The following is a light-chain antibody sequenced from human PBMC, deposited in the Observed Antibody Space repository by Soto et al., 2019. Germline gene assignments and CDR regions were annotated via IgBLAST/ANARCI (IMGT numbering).Light chain of an antibody. V-gene: IGLV1-51*01. CDR2: DNH. CDR3: GAWDTSLTTVL. Sequence: QSVLTQPPSVSAAPGQTVTISCSGSRSNIGHNYVSWYQHLPGTAPKLLIYDNHKRPSAIPDRFSGSQSGTYATLGITGLQPGDEADYYCGAWDTSLTTVLFGGGTKLTVL. CDR1: RSNIGHNY. J-gene: IGLJ2*01.